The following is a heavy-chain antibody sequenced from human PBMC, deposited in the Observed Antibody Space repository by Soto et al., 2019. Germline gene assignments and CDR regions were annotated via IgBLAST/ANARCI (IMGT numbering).Heavy chain of an antibody. Sequence: VQLLESGGGLVQPGGSLRLSCAASEFPFSNYAMSWVRLAPGKGLEWISGLGGGGGDTYYADSVKGRFTVSRDNSKKTLYLQMNSLRAEDTAVYYCAKHRVASTPGKFDSWGQGTLVTVSS. D-gene: IGHD2-15*01. J-gene: IGHJ4*02. V-gene: IGHV3-23*01. CDR3: AKHRVASTPGKFDS. CDR2: LGGGGGDT. CDR1: EFPFSNYA.